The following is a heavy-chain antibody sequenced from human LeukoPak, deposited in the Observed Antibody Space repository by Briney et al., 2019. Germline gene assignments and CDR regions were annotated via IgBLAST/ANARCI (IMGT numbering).Heavy chain of an antibody. Sequence: ASVKVSCKVSGYTLTELSMHWVRQAPGKGLEWMGGFDPEDGETIYAQKFQGRVTMTEDTSTDTAYMELSSLRSEDTAVYYCATWGPNCYGSGSYFYLDYWGQGTLVTVSS. CDR3: ATWGPNCYGSGSYFYLDY. D-gene: IGHD3-10*01. CDR1: GYTLTELS. J-gene: IGHJ4*02. V-gene: IGHV1-24*01. CDR2: FDPEDGET.